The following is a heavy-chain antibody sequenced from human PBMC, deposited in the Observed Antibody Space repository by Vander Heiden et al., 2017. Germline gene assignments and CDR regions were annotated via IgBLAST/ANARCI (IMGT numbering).Heavy chain of an antibody. CDR1: GGTFSTHA. V-gene: IGHV1-69*01. CDR2: IIPISGPA. Sequence: QVQLVQSGAEVKKPGSSVKVSCKASGGTFSTHAISWVRQAPGQGLEWMGGIIPISGPANYAQKFRDRVTITADEPTSTAYMELSSLRSEDTAVYYCARVSRSSIYYYYYVMDVWGQGTTVTVSS. CDR3: ARVSRSSIYYYYYVMDV. D-gene: IGHD2-2*01. J-gene: IGHJ6*02.